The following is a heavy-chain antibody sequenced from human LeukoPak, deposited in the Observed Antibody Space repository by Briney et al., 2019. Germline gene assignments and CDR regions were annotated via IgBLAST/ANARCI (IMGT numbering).Heavy chain of an antibody. Sequence: GGSLRLSCAASGFTFSSYSMSWVRQAPGKGLEWVSYISSSSSTIYYADSVKGRFTISRDNSKNSLYLQMNSLRAEDTAVYYCARDTYSSSWYEGQFDYWGQGTLVTVSS. CDR2: ISSSSSTI. J-gene: IGHJ4*02. V-gene: IGHV3-48*01. D-gene: IGHD6-13*01. CDR1: GFTFSSYS. CDR3: ARDTYSSSWYEGQFDY.